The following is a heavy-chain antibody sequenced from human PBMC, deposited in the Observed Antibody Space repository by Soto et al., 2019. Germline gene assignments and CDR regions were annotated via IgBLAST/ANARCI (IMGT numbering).Heavy chain of an antibody. V-gene: IGHV1-2*04. J-gene: IGHJ4*02. CDR2: IHPNNGGT. Sequence: QVHLVQSGAEVKKPGASVRVSCKASGYSFTGNSLHWVRQAPGQGLEWMGWIHPNNGGTNYALKFQGWITMTRDTSVNTAYMDLNRLTSDDTAVYYCVTPLSGVVYWGQGTLVTVSS. CDR3: VTPLSGVVY. CDR1: GYSFTGNS. D-gene: IGHD3-10*01.